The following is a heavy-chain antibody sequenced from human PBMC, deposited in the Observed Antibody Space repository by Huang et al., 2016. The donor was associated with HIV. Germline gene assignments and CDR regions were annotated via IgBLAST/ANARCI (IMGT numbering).Heavy chain of an antibody. J-gene: IGHJ3*02. CDR1: GGSISSYY. CDR2: IYYSGST. V-gene: IGHV4-59*01. D-gene: IGHD5-12*01. Sequence: QVQLQESGPGLVKPSETLSLTCTVSGGSISSYYWSWIRQPPGKGLECIGYIYYSGSTNDNPSLKSRVTISVDTSKNQLSLKLRSVTAADTAVYYCARGPSPWLQEAFDIWGQGTMVTVSS. CDR3: ARGPSPWLQEAFDI.